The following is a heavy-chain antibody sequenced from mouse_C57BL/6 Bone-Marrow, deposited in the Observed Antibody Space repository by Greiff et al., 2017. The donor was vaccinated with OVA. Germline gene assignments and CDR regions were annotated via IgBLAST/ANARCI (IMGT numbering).Heavy chain of an antibody. CDR2: ISNGGGST. J-gene: IGHJ2*01. Sequence: EVQLVESGGGLVQPGGSLKLSCAASGFTFRDYYMYWVRLTPEKRLEWVAYISNGGGSTYYPDTVKGRFTISRDNAKNPLYLQMSRLKSEDTAMYYCARHGDSLDYWGQGTTLTVSS. CDR3: ARHGDSLDY. V-gene: IGHV5-12*01. D-gene: IGHD3-3*01. CDR1: GFTFRDYY.